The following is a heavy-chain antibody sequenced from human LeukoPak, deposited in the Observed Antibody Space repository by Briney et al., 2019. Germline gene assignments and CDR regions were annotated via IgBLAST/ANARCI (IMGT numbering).Heavy chain of an antibody. CDR1: GFPFSDYY. CDR3: ARSGSHDY. CDR2: ISSSSSYT. J-gene: IGHJ4*02. D-gene: IGHD1-26*01. V-gene: IGHV3-11*03. Sequence: TGESLRLSCAASGFPFSDYYMSWIRQAPGKGLEWVSYISSSSSYTNYADSVKGRCTIPRDNAKNSMYLQMNSLRADDTAVYYCARSGSHDYWGQGTLVTVSS.